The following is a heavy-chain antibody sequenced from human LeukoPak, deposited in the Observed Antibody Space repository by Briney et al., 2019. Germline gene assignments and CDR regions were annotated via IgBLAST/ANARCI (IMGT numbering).Heavy chain of an antibody. CDR3: ARILYAMVRPLGYYYYYYMGV. CDR2: INHSGST. V-gene: IGHV4-34*01. J-gene: IGHJ6*03. D-gene: IGHD3-10*01. CDR1: GGSFSGYY. Sequence: SETLSLTCAVYGGSFSGYYWSWIRQPPGKGLEWIGEINHSGSTNYNPSLKSRVTISVDTSKNQFSLKLSSVTAADTAVYHCARILYAMVRPLGYYYYYYMGVWGKGTTVTVSS.